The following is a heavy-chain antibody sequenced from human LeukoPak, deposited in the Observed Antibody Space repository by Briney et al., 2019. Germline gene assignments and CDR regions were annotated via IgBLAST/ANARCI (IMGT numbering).Heavy chain of an antibody. D-gene: IGHD2-2*01. CDR2: INPSGGST. Sequence: ASVKVSCKASGYTFTSYYMRWVRQAPGQGLEWMGIINPSGGSTSYAQKFQGRVTMTRDTSTSTVYMELSSLRSEDTAVYYCARKDPSTGFDYWGQGTLVTVSS. V-gene: IGHV1-46*01. CDR1: GYTFTSYY. CDR3: ARKDPSTGFDY. J-gene: IGHJ4*02.